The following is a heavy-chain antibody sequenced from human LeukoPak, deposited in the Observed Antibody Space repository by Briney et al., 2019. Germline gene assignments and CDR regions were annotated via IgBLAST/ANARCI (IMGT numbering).Heavy chain of an antibody. Sequence: PSETLSLTCVVSGYSISSGYYLGWIRQPPGKGLEWIGSIYHSGSPYYNPSLKSRVTISVDTSKNQFSLRLSSVTAADTAVYYCARSYYYHSSGYYYGDAIDIWGQGTMVTVSS. D-gene: IGHD3-22*01. CDR1: GYSISSGYY. J-gene: IGHJ3*02. CDR3: ARSYYYHSSGYYYGDAIDI. CDR2: IYHSGSP. V-gene: IGHV4-38-2*01.